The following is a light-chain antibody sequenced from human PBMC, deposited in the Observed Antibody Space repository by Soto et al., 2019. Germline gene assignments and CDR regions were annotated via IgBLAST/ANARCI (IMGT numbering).Light chain of an antibody. Sequence: DIQMTQSPSTLSASVGDRVTITCRASQSISSWLAWYQQKPGKAPKLLIYDASSLESGVPSRFSGSGSGTEFTLTISSLQPDDFATYYCQKYNSYSRTCGQGNKGDIK. V-gene: IGKV1-5*01. CDR1: QSISSW. J-gene: IGKJ1*01. CDR2: DAS. CDR3: QKYNSYSRT.